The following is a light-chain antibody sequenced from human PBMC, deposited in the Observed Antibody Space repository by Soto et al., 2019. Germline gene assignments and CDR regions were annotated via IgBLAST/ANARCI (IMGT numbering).Light chain of an antibody. CDR2: GAF. CDR3: QKYNSAPCA. V-gene: IGKV1-27*01. Sequence: DIQMTQSPSSLSASVGDRVTITCRASQGISNYLAWYQQRPGQVPKLLIYGAFTLQSGVPSRFSGSGSGTDFTLTISSLQPEDVATYYCQKYNSAPCAFGQGTKLEIK. J-gene: IGKJ2*02. CDR1: QGISNY.